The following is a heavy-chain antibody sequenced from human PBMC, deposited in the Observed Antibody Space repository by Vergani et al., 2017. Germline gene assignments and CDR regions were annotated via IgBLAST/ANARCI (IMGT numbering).Heavy chain of an antibody. CDR1: GGPISSGSYY. D-gene: IGHD3-10*01. Sequence: QVQLQESGPGLVKPSQTLSLTRTVSGGPISSGSYYWSWIRQPAGKGLEWIGRIYTSGSTNYNPSLESRITIAADTSKNQFSLKLSSVTAADTALYYCARTSGGYYYCMDVWGKGTTVTVSS. J-gene: IGHJ6*03. CDR2: IYTSGST. CDR3: ARTSGGYYYCMDV. V-gene: IGHV4-61*02.